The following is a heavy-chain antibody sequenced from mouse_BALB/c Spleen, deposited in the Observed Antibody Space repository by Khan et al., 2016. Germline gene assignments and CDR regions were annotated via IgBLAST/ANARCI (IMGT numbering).Heavy chain of an antibody. CDR3: TRDERTGTFAY. CDR1: GYSITSGYY. D-gene: IGHD4-1*01. CDR2: ISYDGSN. V-gene: IGHV3-6*02. Sequence: EVQLQESGPGLVKPSQSLSLTCSVTGYSITSGYYWNWIRQFPGNKLEWMGCISYDGSNTYNPSLRNRISITRDTSKNQFFLKLNSVTTEDTASYFCTRDERTGTFAYWGQGTLVTVSA. J-gene: IGHJ3*01.